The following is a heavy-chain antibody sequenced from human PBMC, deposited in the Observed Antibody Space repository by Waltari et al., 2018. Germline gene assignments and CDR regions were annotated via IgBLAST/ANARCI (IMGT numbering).Heavy chain of an antibody. CDR3: ARRSNLDYYYYGMDV. D-gene: IGHD4-4*01. CDR2: DSAYNGNT. J-gene: IGHJ6*02. Sequence: QVQLVQSGAEVKKPGASVKVSCKASGYTFTSYGISWVRQAPGQGLEWMGWDSAYNGNTNYAQKLQGRSTMTTDTSTSTAYMELRSLRSDDTAVYYCARRSNLDYYYYGMDVWGQGTTVTVSS. CDR1: GYTFTSYG. V-gene: IGHV1-18*01.